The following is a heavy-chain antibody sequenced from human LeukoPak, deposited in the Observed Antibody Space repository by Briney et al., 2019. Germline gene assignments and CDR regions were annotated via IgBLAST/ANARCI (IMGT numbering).Heavy chain of an antibody. Sequence: GASVTVSFTASGYTFTIYYMHWVRQAPGQGLEWMGIINPSCGSTSYAQKFQGRVTMTRDTSTSTVYMELSSLRSEDTAVYYCARGGGWGGTARIYGMDVWGQGTTVTVSS. CDR3: ARGGGWGGTARIYGMDV. J-gene: IGHJ6*02. V-gene: IGHV1-46*01. CDR2: INPSCGST. D-gene: IGHD6-6*01. CDR1: GYTFTIYY.